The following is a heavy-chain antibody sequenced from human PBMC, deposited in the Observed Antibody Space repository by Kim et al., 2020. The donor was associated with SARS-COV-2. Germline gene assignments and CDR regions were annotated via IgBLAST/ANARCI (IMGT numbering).Heavy chain of an antibody. Sequence: SETLSLTCTVSGGSISSYYWSWIRQPPGKGLEWIGYIYYSGSTNYNPSLKSRVTISVDTSKNQFSLKLSSVTAADTAVYYCAREGSSSTYYYCGMDVWGQGTTVTVSS. V-gene: IGHV4-59*01. CDR3: AREGSSSTYYYCGMDV. CDR2: IYYSGST. D-gene: IGHD6-13*01. CDR1: GGSISSYY. J-gene: IGHJ6*02.